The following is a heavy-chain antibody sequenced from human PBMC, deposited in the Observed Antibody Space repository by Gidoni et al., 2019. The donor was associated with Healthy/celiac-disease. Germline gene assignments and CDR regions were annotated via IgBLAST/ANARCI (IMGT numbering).Heavy chain of an antibody. CDR1: QCTFSSHA. CDR2: IIPIFGTA. Sequence: QVQLVQSRAEVKKPGSSVKVSCNASQCTFSSHALRWVRQVPGQGLEWMGGIIPIFGTANYAQKFQGRVTITADESTSTAYMELSSLRSEDTAVYYCARAIMARWNYCSGGSCYSYYMDVWGKGTTVTVSS. J-gene: IGHJ6*03. V-gene: IGHV1-69*01. CDR3: ARAIMARWNYCSGGSCYSYYMDV. D-gene: IGHD2-15*01.